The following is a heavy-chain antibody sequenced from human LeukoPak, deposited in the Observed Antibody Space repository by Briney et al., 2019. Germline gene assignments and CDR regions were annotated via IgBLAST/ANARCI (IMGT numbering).Heavy chain of an antibody. J-gene: IGHJ5*02. Sequence: PGGSLRLSCAASGFTFSSYAMSWVRQAPGEGLEWVSAICGSGGSTYYADSVKGRFTISRDSSKNMLYPLMNSLSAEDTAVYYCAKDAMVRGAKVPNWFDPWGQGTLVTVSS. CDR2: ICGSGGST. CDR3: AKDAMVRGAKVPNWFDP. D-gene: IGHD3-10*01. V-gene: IGHV3-23*01. CDR1: GFTFSSYA.